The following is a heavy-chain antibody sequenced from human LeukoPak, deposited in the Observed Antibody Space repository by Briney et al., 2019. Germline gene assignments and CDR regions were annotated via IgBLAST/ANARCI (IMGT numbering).Heavy chain of an antibody. CDR2: IYYSGST. Sequence: SETLSLTCTVSGGSISSYYWSWIRQPPGKGLEWIGYIYYSGSTNYNPSLKSRVRTSVDTSKKQFSLKLSSVTAADTAVYYCARDYQGGYGDKTVDYWGQGTLVTVSS. CDR3: ARDYQGGYGDKTVDY. V-gene: IGHV4-59*01. J-gene: IGHJ4*02. CDR1: GGSISSYY. D-gene: IGHD5-18*01.